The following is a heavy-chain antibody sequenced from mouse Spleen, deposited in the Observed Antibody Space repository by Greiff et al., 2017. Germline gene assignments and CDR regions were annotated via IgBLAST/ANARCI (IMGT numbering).Heavy chain of an antibody. J-gene: IGHJ3*01. Sequence: QVQLQQSGPGLVQPSQSLSITCTVSGFSLTSYGVHWVRQSPGKGLEWLGVIWSGGSTDYNAAFISRLSISKDNSKSQVFFKMNSLQADDTAIYYCARKGNDGYYAWFAYWGQGTLVTVSA. CDR1: GFSLTSYG. V-gene: IGHV2-2*01. D-gene: IGHD2-3*01. CDR3: ARKGNDGYYAWFAY. CDR2: IWSGGST.